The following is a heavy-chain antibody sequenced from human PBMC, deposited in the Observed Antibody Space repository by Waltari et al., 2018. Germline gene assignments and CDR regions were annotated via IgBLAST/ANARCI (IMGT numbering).Heavy chain of an antibody. D-gene: IGHD1-26*01. J-gene: IGHJ4*02. CDR3: ARDLSGSYFDY. V-gene: IGHV3-48*04. Sequence: EVQLVESGGGLVQPGGSLRLSCAASGFTFSSYSMNWVRQAPGKGLEWVSYISSSSSTIYYADAVKGRFTSSRDNAENSLYLPMNSLRAEDTAVYYCARDLSGSYFDYWGQGTLVTVSS. CDR1: GFTFSSYS. CDR2: ISSSSSTI.